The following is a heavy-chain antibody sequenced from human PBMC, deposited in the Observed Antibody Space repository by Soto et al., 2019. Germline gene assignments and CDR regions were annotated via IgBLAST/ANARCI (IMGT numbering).Heavy chain of an antibody. D-gene: IGHD3-10*01. CDR2: IRSQAYGGTP. J-gene: IGHJ4*02. V-gene: IGHV3-49*04. CDR1: GFTFGNYA. CDR3: TRSGIGSPKLDS. Sequence: PGGSLTLSCTASGFTFGNYALHWVCQAPGKGLEWAGFIRSQAYGGTPEYAASVKGRFPISRDDSKKITYLQMNSLTTDDTAVYYCTRSGIGSPKLDSWGQGTLVTVSS.